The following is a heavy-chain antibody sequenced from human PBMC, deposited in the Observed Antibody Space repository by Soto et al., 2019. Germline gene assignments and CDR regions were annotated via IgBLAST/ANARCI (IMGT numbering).Heavy chain of an antibody. CDR3: ARPREWLRSGGMAV. J-gene: IGHJ6*02. CDR1: GYTFTSHG. Sequence: QVQLVQSGAEVKKPGASVKVSCKGSGYTFTSHGITWVRQAPGQGLEWMGWSSADNGDTKYAQKVQGRVTXXTXTXXSTGYEELRSLRFDDTAIYYCARPREWLRSGGMAVWGQGTTVTVSS. CDR2: SSADNGDT. D-gene: IGHD5-12*01. V-gene: IGHV1-18*01.